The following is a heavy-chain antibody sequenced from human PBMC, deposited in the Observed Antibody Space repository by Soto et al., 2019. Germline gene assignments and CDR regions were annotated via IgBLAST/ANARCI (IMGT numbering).Heavy chain of an antibody. CDR1: GFTFSSYA. V-gene: IGHV3-30-3*01. J-gene: IGHJ2*01. Sequence: QVPLVESGGGVVQPGRSLRLSCAASGFTFSSYAMHWVRQAPGKGLEWVAVISYDGSNKYYTDSVKGRFTISRDNSKNTLYLQMNSLRDEDTAVYYCARPLWRDDYNWGYFDLWGRGTLVTVSS. CDR3: ARPLWRDDYNWGYFDL. CDR2: ISYDGSNK. D-gene: IGHD4-4*01.